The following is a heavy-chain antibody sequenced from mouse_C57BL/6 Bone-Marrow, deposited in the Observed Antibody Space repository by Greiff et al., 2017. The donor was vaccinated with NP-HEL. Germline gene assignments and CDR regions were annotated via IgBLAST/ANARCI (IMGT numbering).Heavy chain of an antibody. CDR1: GYSITSGYY. CDR2: ISYDGSN. Sequence: EVKLMESGPGLVKPSQSLSLTCSVTGYSITSGYYWNWIRQFPGNKLEWMGYISYDGSNNYNPSLKNRISITRDTSKNQFFLKLNSVTTEDTATYYCARDEDDPYYFDYWGQGTTLTVSS. CDR3: ARDEDDPYYFDY. J-gene: IGHJ2*01. V-gene: IGHV3-6*01.